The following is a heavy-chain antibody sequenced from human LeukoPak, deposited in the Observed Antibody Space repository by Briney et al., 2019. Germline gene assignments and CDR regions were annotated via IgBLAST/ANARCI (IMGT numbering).Heavy chain of an antibody. V-gene: IGHV3-23*01. J-gene: IGHJ4*02. CDR3: ARLQPLVIPAAKLGFDY. Sequence: VGTLRLSCAASGFTFSNYGMGWVRQTPGKGLEWLSSVSGSGANTYYADSAKGRFTISRDNSRDRIYLQMNSLRTDDTAVYYCARLQPLVIPAAKLGFDYWGQGTLVTVSS. CDR1: GFTFSNYG. CDR2: VSGSGANT. D-gene: IGHD2-2*01.